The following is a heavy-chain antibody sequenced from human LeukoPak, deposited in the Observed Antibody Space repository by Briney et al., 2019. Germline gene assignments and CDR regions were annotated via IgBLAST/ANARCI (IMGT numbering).Heavy chain of an antibody. V-gene: IGHV3-7*03. CDR1: GFVFTNYW. D-gene: IGHD6-13*01. Sequence: GGSLRLPCAASGFVFTNYWMSWIRQAPGKGLEWVANINQDGSEKHYVDSVKGRFTVSRDNARNSLFLQMNSLRAEDTSVYYCARDYRSSWYVRGQGTLVTVSS. CDR2: INQDGSEK. J-gene: IGHJ4*02. CDR3: ARDYRSSWYV.